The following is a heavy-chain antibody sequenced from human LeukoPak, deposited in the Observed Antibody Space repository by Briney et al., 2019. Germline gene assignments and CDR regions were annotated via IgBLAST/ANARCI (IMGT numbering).Heavy chain of an antibody. V-gene: IGHV4-39*02. Sequence: PSETLSLTCTVSGGSIIDSNYFWGWIRQPPGKGLEWIGSIYYRGNTYYSPSLKSRVTLFVDTSKNHFSLKLSSVTAADTAIYYCARRNVTPEIDYWGQRTLVTVSS. J-gene: IGHJ4*02. CDR2: IYYRGNT. D-gene: IGHD3-10*02. CDR3: ARRNVTPEIDY. CDR1: GGSIIDSNYF.